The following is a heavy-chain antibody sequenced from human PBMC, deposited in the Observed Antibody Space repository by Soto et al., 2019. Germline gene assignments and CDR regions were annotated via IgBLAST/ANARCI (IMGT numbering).Heavy chain of an antibody. CDR3: GREEYYYGSGAFFDY. V-gene: IGHV1-69*08. Sequence: QVQLVQSGAEVKKPGSSVKVSCKASGGTFSSYTISWVRQAPGQGLEWMGRIIPILGIANYAQKFQGRVTITADNSTRTAYLELRSLRPEDTAVYYCGREEYYYGSGAFFDYWGQATLVTVSS. D-gene: IGHD3-10*01. CDR2: IIPILGIA. CDR1: GGTFSSYT. J-gene: IGHJ4*02.